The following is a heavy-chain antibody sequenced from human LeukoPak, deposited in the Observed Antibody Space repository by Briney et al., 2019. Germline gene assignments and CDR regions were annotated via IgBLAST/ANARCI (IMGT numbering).Heavy chain of an antibody. CDR3: ARAAVTTWSLLPYYFDY. J-gene: IGHJ4*02. Sequence: PSETLSLTCTVSGGSVSSYYWCWIRQPPGKGLEWIGYIYSSGSTNYNPSLKSRITISVDTSKNQFSLKLSSVTAADTAVYYCARAAVTTWSLLPYYFDYWGQGTLVTVSS. CDR2: IYSSGST. CDR1: GGSVSSYY. D-gene: IGHD4-11*01. V-gene: IGHV4-59*02.